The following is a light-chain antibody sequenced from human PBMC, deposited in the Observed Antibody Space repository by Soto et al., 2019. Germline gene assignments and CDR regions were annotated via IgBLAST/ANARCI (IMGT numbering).Light chain of an antibody. CDR3: HLYGSSPSYT. CDR2: GAS. Sequence: EIVLTQSPGTLSLSPGERATLSCRASQSVSSSSYLAWYQQKPGQAPRLLIYGASSRATGIPDRFSGSGSGTDLTLTISRLEPEDFAVYYCHLYGSSPSYTVGQGPKLEI. CDR1: QSVSSSSY. V-gene: IGKV3-20*01. J-gene: IGKJ2*01.